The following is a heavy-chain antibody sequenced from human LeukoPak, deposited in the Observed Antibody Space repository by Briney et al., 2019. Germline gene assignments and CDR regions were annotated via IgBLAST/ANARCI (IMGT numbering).Heavy chain of an antibody. CDR3: AKDQAEYYYDSSGYWLY. J-gene: IGHJ4*02. Sequence: GGSLRLSCAASGFTFSSYAMSWVRQAPGKGLEWVSAISGSSGSTYYADSVKGRFTISRDNSKNTLYLQMNSLRAEDTAVYYCAKDQAEYYYDSSGYWLYWGQGTLVTVSS. CDR1: GFTFSSYA. V-gene: IGHV3-23*01. CDR2: ISGSSGST. D-gene: IGHD3-22*01.